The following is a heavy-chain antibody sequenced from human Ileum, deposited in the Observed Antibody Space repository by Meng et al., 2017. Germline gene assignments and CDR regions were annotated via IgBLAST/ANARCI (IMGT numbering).Heavy chain of an antibody. CDR1: GFTFSSYA. Sequence: GESLKISCVASGFTFSSYAMSWVRQAPGKGLEWVSAISGSGGNTFYADSVKGRFTISRDNSKKTLYLQMNSLRAEDTAVYYCAKGGLGSSGTYRHFDYWGQGTLVTVSS. J-gene: IGHJ4*02. CDR3: AKGGLGSSGTYRHFDY. V-gene: IGHV3-23*01. CDR2: ISGSGGNT. D-gene: IGHD1-26*01.